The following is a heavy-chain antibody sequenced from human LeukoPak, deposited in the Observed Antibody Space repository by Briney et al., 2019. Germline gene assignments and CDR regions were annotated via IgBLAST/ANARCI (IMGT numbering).Heavy chain of an antibody. CDR1: GFTFSSYA. CDR3: AKDFLGCQLLMADYYYGMDV. Sequence: GSLRLSCAASGFTFSSYAMSWVRQAPGKGLEWVSAISGSGGSTYYADSVKGRFTISRDNSKNTLYLQMNSLRAEDTAVYYCAKDFLGCQLLMADYYYGMDVWGQGTTVTVSS. V-gene: IGHV3-23*01. CDR2: ISGSGGST. J-gene: IGHJ6*02. D-gene: IGHD2-2*01.